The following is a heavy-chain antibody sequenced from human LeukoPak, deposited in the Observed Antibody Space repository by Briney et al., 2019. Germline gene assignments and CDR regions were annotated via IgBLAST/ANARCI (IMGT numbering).Heavy chain of an antibody. CDR1: GGSFSGYY. Sequence: SETLSLTCAVYGGSFSGYYWGWIRQPPGKGLEWIGEINHSGSTNYNPSLKSRVTISVDTSKNQFSLKLSSVTAADTAVYYCARGTRYYYDSSGQADYFDYWGQGTLVTVSS. J-gene: IGHJ4*02. CDR3: ARGTRYYYDSSGQADYFDY. CDR2: INHSGST. V-gene: IGHV4-34*01. D-gene: IGHD3-22*01.